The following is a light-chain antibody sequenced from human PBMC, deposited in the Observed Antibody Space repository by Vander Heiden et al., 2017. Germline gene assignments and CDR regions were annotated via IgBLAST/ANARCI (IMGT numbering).Light chain of an antibody. Sequence: AFQCTQPPSSLSASVGDRVTITCRASQGISSTFAWYQPKPGQSPQILIYYASSFERGGPSRFSGSGSWTEFSLTIISLQPEDFSTYYCHQFNSYPQTFGQGTKLEIK. CDR1: QGISST. V-gene: IGKV1-13*02. J-gene: IGKJ2*01. CDR3: HQFNSYPQT. CDR2: YAS.